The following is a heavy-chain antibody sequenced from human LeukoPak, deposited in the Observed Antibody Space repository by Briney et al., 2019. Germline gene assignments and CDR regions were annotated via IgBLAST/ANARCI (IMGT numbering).Heavy chain of an antibody. Sequence: GGSLRLSCAASGFTFSSYAMSWVRQAPGKGLEWVSAISGSGGITYYADSVKGRFTISRDNSKNTLYLQMNSLRAEDTAVYYCASFLAAAGTSGNYWGQGTLVTVSS. CDR2: ISGSGGIT. J-gene: IGHJ4*02. V-gene: IGHV3-23*01. CDR1: GFTFSSYA. D-gene: IGHD6-13*01. CDR3: ASFLAAAGTSGNY.